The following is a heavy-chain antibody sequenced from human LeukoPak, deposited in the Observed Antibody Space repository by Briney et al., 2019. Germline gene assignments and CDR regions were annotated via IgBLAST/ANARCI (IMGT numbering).Heavy chain of an antibody. V-gene: IGHV1-2*02. CDR3: ARVSTVAGPLYYFDY. CDR1: GYTFTGYY. D-gene: IGHD6-19*01. CDR2: INPNSGGT. J-gene: IGHJ4*02. Sequence: ASVKVSCKASGYTFTGYYMHWVRQAPGQGLEWMGWINPNSGGTNYAQKFQGRVTMTRDTSISTAYMELSRLRSDDTAVYYCARVSTVAGPLYYFDYWGQGTLVTVSS.